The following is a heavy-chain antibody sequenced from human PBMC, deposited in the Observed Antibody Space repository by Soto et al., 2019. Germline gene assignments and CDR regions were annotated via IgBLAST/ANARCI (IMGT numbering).Heavy chain of an antibody. V-gene: IGHV3-23*01. CDR1: GFTFSTYA. Sequence: GSLRLSCAASGFTFSTYAMSWVRQAPGKGLEWVSTISGSGGSTNYADSVKGRFSISRDNSKNTLYLQMNILRAEDTAVYYCTNLPATEVSDYWGQGTLVTV. J-gene: IGHJ4*02. CDR2: ISGSGGST. CDR3: TNLPATEVSDY. D-gene: IGHD2-2*01.